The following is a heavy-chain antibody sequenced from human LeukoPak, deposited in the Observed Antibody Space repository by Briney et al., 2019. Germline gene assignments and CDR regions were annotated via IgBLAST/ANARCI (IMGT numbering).Heavy chain of an antibody. V-gene: IGHV4-4*08. CDR3: ARDVITGTQRRGGVGAFDP. CDR1: GGSISSHY. D-gene: IGHD1-20*01. Sequence: PSETLSLTCTVSGGSISSHYWTWIRQSPVKGLEWIGDISNSGSTSYNPSLKSRVTISVDTSKNQFSLKLSSVTAADTAVYYCARDVITGTQRRGGVGAFDPWGQGTLVTVSS. CDR2: ISNSGST. J-gene: IGHJ5*02.